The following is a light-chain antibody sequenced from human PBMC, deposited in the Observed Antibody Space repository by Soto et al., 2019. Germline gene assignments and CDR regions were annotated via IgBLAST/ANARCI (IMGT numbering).Light chain of an antibody. Sequence: QSVLTQPASVSGSPGQSITISCTGTSSDVGGYNYVSWYQQHPGKAPKLMIYDVSNRPSGVSNRFSGPKSGNTASLTISGLQAEDEADYYCSSYTSSSTLYYVFGTGTKVTV. CDR2: DVS. CDR3: SSYTSSSTLYYV. J-gene: IGLJ1*01. V-gene: IGLV2-14*01. CDR1: SSDVGGYNY.